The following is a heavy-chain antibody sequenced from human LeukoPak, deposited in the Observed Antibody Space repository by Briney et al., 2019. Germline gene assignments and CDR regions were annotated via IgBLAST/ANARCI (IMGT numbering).Heavy chain of an antibody. J-gene: IGHJ4*02. Sequence: ASVKVSCKASGYTFTGYYMHWARQAPGQGLEWMGWINPNSGGTNYAQKFQGRVTMTRDTSISTAYMELSRLRSDDTAVYYCARGYSSGWYPPRSYWGQGTLVTVSS. CDR3: ARGYSSGWYPPRSY. D-gene: IGHD6-19*01. CDR1: GYTFTGYY. V-gene: IGHV1-2*02. CDR2: INPNSGGT.